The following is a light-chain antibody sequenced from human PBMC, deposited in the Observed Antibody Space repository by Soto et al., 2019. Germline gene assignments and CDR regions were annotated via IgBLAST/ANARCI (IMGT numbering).Light chain of an antibody. CDR1: SSDVGGYNY. J-gene: IGLJ1*01. CDR2: DVS. CDR3: SSLTRRV. V-gene: IGLV2-14*01. Sequence: QSVLTQPASVSGSPGQSSTISCTGTSSDVGGYNYVSWYQQHPGKAPKLMIYDVSNRPSGVSNRFSGSKSGNTASLTISGLQSEDEADYYCSSLTRRVFGTGPKVTV.